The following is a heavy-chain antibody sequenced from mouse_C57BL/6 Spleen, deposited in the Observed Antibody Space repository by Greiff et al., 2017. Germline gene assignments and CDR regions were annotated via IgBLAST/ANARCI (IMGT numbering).Heavy chain of an antibody. D-gene: IGHD1-1*01. Sequence: VQLQESGAELVKPGASVKLSCKASGYTFTSYWMQWVKQRPGQGLEWIGEIDPSDSYTNYNQKFKGKATLTVDTSSSTAYMQLSSLTSEDSAVYYCARRTTVVATKDYWGQGTTLTVSS. CDR1: GYTFTSYW. CDR2: IDPSDSYT. V-gene: IGHV1-50*01. J-gene: IGHJ2*01. CDR3: ARRTTVVATKDY.